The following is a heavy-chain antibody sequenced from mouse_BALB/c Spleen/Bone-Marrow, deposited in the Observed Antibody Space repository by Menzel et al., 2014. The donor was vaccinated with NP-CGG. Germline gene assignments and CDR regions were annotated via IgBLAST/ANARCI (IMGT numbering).Heavy chain of an antibody. CDR2: IRNKANGYTT. V-gene: IGHV7-3*02. J-gene: IGHJ4*01. CDR3: ARDDYYAMDY. Sequence: EVKLVESGGGLVQPGGSLRLSCATSGFTFTDYYMSWVRQPPGKALEWLGFIRNKANGYTTEYSASVKGRFTISRVNSQSILYLQMNTLRAEDSATYYCARDDYYAMDYWGQGTSVTVSS. CDR1: GFTFTDYY.